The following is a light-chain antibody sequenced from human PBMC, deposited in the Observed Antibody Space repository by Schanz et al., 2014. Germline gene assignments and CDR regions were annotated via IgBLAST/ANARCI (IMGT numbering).Light chain of an antibody. CDR1: QDIRSA. V-gene: IGKV1-13*02. J-gene: IGKJ3*01. CDR3: QQLNSNSRT. CDR2: EAS. Sequence: AIQLTQSPSSLSASVGDRVTITCRARQDIRSALAWYQQKPGKPPNLLIYEASSLESGVPSRFSGSGSGTDFTLSISSLQPEDFATYYCQQLNSNSRTFGPGTKVDI.